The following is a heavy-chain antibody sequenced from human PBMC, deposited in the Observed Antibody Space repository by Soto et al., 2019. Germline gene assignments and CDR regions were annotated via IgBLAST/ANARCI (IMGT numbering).Heavy chain of an antibody. J-gene: IGHJ3*02. CDR1: GFTFSTYG. CDR2: IWSNGINQ. D-gene: IGHD3-16*01. V-gene: IGHV3-33*01. CDR3: VRERGPFDAFDI. Sequence: QVQLVESGGGVVQPGRSLRLSCTASGFTFSTYGMHWVRQAPGKGMEWVTVIWSNGINQYYADSVKGRFTFSRDNSENMLYLQMNSLRAEDTAMYFCVRERGPFDAFDIWGQGTMVTVSS.